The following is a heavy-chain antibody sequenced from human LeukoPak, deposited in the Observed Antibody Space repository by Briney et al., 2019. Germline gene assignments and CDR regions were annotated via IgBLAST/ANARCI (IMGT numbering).Heavy chain of an antibody. J-gene: IGHJ4*02. Sequence: SQTLSLTCTVSGGSISSGGYYWGWIRQPPGKGLEWIGSIYYSGSTYYNPSLKSRVTISVDTSKNQFSLKLSSVTAADTAVYYCAREAIAAADAFDYWGQGTLVTVSS. D-gene: IGHD6-13*01. CDR2: IYYSGST. V-gene: IGHV4-39*02. CDR1: GGSISSGGYY. CDR3: AREAIAAADAFDY.